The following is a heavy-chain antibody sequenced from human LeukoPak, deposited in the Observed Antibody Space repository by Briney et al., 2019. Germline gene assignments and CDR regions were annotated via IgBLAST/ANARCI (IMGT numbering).Heavy chain of an antibody. V-gene: IGHV1-69*05. Sequence: SVKVSCKASGYTFTSYDINWVRQATGQGLEWMGGIIPIFGTANYAQKFQGRVTITTDESTSTAYMELSSLRSEDTAVYYCARTPYSSSSYFDYWGQGTLVTVSS. CDR2: IIPIFGTA. D-gene: IGHD6-6*01. J-gene: IGHJ4*02. CDR3: ARTPYSSSSYFDY. CDR1: GYTFTSYD.